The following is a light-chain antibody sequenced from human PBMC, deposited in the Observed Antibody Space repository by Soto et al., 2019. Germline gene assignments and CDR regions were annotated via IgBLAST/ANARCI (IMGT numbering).Light chain of an antibody. J-gene: IGKJ4*01. V-gene: IGKV1-39*01. Sequence: DIQMTQSPSSLSASVGDRVTITCRPSQNIGKFLNWYQQRPGKAPTVLIHATSTLQSGVSSRFSGSGSDTDFTLTITSLRPEDFATYFCQQSFSSPLTFGGGTKVEL. CDR3: QQSFSSPLT. CDR1: QNIGKF. CDR2: ATS.